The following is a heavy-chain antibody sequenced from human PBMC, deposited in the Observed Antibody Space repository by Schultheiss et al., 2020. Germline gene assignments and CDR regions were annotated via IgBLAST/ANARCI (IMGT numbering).Heavy chain of an antibody. V-gene: IGHV3-15*01. CDR3: TTDEDWNYVSYDY. CDR2: IKSKTDGGTT. Sequence: GESLKISCAASGFTFSNAWMSWVRQAPGKGLEWVGRIKSKTDGGTTDYAAPVKGRFTISRDDSKNTLYLQMNSLKTEDTAVYYCTTDEDWNYVSYDYWGQGTLVTVSS. D-gene: IGHD1-7*01. CDR1: GFTFSNAW. J-gene: IGHJ4*02.